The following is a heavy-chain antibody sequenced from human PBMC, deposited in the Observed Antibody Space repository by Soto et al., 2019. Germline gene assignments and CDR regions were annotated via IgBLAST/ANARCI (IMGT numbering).Heavy chain of an antibody. D-gene: IGHD6-6*01. V-gene: IGHV1-69*13. CDR2: TIPIFGTA. J-gene: IGHJ6*02. CDR1: GGTFSSYA. Sequence: SVKVSCKASGGTFSSYAISWVRQAPGQGLEWMGGTIPIFGTANYAQKFQGRVTITADESTSTAYMELSSLRSEDTAVYYCARSKLVNYYYYGMDVWRQRTTVTVSS. CDR3: ARSKLVNYYYYGMDV.